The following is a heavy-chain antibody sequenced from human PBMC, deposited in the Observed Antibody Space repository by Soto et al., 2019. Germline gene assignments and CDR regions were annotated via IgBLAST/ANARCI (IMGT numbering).Heavy chain of an antibody. J-gene: IGHJ4*02. CDR2: IWYDGSKK. Sequence: QVQLVESGGGVVQPGRSLRLSCAASGFIFSNYGMHWVRQAPGKGLEWVALIWYDGSKKYYADSVKGRFTISRDNSGNTLYLQMDSLRPEDTAMYYCARDIMPACRRPYWGQGTLVTVSS. D-gene: IGHD3-16*01. CDR3: ARDIMPACRRPY. CDR1: GFIFSNYG. V-gene: IGHV3-33*01.